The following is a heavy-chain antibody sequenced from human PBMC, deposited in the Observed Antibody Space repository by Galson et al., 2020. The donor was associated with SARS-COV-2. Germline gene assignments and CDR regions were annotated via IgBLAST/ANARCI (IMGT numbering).Heavy chain of an antibody. CDR3: ARAERVGGYDWDRFDY. V-gene: IGHV4-4*07. CDR1: GGSISSYY. CDR2: IYTSGST. Sequence: ETSETLSLTCTVSGGSISSYYWSWIRQPAGKGLEWIGRIYTSGSTNYNPSLKSRVTMSVDTSKNQFSLKLSSVTAADTAVYYCARAERVGGYDWDRFDYWGQGTLVTVSS. D-gene: IGHD5-12*01. J-gene: IGHJ4*02.